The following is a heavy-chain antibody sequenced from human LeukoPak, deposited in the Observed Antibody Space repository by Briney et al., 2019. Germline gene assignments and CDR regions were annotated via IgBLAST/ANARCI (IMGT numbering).Heavy chain of an antibody. J-gene: IGHJ3*02. V-gene: IGHV3-20*04. D-gene: IGHD2-2*02. CDR1: GFTFDDYD. CDR3: ARCSRSRTNCYSSFDI. Sequence: PGGSLTLSCGVSGFTFDDYDVRWVPRSRGKGLEWVCSITCWNGGSTGYADSERGRFTITRDNAKNSLYLQMNCLRAEDTALYYCARCSRSRTNCYSSFDIWGQGTKVTVSS. CDR2: ITCWNGGST.